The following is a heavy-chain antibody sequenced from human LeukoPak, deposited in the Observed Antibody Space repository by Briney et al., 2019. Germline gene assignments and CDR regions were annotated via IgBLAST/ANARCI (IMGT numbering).Heavy chain of an antibody. D-gene: IGHD6-13*01. CDR2: MSYDGNSK. CDR1: RFTVSSNF. Sequence: GGSLRLSCAASRFTVSSNFMSWVRQAPGEGLEWVAAMSYDGNSKYYADSVKGRFTISRDNSKNTVFLQMNSLRAEDTAVYYCAKDRSIAAGGTVSEIDNWGQGTLVTVSS. V-gene: IGHV3-30*18. CDR3: AKDRSIAAGGTVSEIDN. J-gene: IGHJ4*02.